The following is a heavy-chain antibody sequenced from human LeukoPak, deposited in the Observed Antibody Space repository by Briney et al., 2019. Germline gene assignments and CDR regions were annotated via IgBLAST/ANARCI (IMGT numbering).Heavy chain of an antibody. V-gene: IGHV1-3*03. J-gene: IGHJ5*02. CDR3: ARVSRWRGWFDP. Sequence: ASVKVSCKASRYTFTNYAIHWVRQAPGQRLEWMGWINAGNGNTKYSQEFQGRVTITRDTSASTAYMELSSLRSEDMAVYYCARVSRWRGWFDPWGQGTLVTVSS. D-gene: IGHD1-1*01. CDR1: RYTFTNYA. CDR2: INAGNGNT.